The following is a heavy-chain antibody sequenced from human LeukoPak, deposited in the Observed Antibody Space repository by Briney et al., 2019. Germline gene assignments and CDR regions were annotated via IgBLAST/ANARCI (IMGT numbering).Heavy chain of an antibody. Sequence: GASVKVSCKASGYTITSYGMHWVRQAPGQRLEWMGWISSGNGNTKYSQKFQGRVTFTRDSSASTAYMELSSLRSEDTAVYYCVRILLGYSSGWSEGGYFDYWGQGTLVTVSS. D-gene: IGHD6-19*01. V-gene: IGHV1-3*04. CDR2: ISSGNGNT. CDR3: VRILLGYSSGWSEGGYFDY. J-gene: IGHJ4*02. CDR1: GYTITSYG.